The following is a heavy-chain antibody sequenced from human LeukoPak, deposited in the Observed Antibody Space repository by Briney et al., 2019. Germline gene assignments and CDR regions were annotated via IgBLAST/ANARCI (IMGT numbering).Heavy chain of an antibody. CDR3: ARHDFWSIAARPYYYGMDV. Sequence: GESLKISCKGSGYSFTSYWISWVRQMPGKGLEWMGRIDPSDSCTNYSPSFQGHVTISADKSISTAYLQWSSLKASDTAMYYCARHDFWSIAARPYYYGMDVWGQGTTVTVSS. V-gene: IGHV5-10-1*01. J-gene: IGHJ6*02. D-gene: IGHD6-6*01. CDR2: IDPSDSCT. CDR1: GYSFTSYW.